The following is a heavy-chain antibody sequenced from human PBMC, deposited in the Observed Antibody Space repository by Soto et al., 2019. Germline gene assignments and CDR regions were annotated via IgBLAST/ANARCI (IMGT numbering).Heavy chain of an antibody. J-gene: IGHJ1*01. CDR1: GFPFSNAW. V-gene: IGHV3-15*07. Sequence: GGSLRLSCAGSGFPFSNAWINWVRHVPGKGLEWVGRIKSRALGGTTDFAAPVRGRFAITRDDSRNVAYMQMNSLHTEDTAVYYCTSDSYSSMVVVRFSYSGHGSLVIVSS. D-gene: IGHD2-15*01. CDR3: TSDSYSSMVVVRFSY. CDR2: IKSRALGGTT.